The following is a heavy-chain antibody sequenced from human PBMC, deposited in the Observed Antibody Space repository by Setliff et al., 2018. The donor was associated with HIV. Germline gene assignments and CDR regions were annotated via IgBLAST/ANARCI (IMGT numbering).Heavy chain of an antibody. CDR2: IYYSGST. Sequence: SETLSLTCSVSGDSISSGSYYWAWIRQPPGKRLEWIGTIYYSGSTYYNPSLKSRATISVDTSKNQFSLKLSSVTAADTAVYYCIIAYSSGWLAPMGFDSWGQGTLVTVSS. CDR1: GDSISSGSYY. D-gene: IGHD6-19*01. CDR3: IIAYSSGWLAPMGFDS. J-gene: IGHJ4*02. V-gene: IGHV4-39*01.